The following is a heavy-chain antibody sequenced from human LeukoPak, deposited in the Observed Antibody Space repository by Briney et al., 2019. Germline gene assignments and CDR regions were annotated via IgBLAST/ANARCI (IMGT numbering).Heavy chain of an antibody. J-gene: IGHJ4*02. Sequence: GGSLRLSCAASGFTFSDYYMDWVRQAPGKGLEWVGRTRNRANGYTTEYAASVEGRFTVSRDNSKNSLFLQMNGLKPVDTAVYFCARAFCYSGGTCYSDYNDYWGQGALVTVSS. V-gene: IGHV3-72*01. CDR3: ARAFCYSGGTCYSDYNDY. D-gene: IGHD2-15*01. CDR2: TRNRANGYTT. CDR1: GFTFSDYY.